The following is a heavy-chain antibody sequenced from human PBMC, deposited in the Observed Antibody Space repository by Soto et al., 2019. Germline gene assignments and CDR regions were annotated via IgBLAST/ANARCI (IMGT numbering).Heavy chain of an antibody. Sequence: QVQLVESGGGVVQPGRSLRLSCAASGFTFSSYAMHWVRQAPGKGLEWVAVISYDGSNKYYADSVKGRFTISRDNSKNTLYLQMNSLRAEDTAVYYCAREGQQLPRVAWDYWGQGTLVTVSS. D-gene: IGHD6-13*01. J-gene: IGHJ4*02. V-gene: IGHV3-30-3*01. CDR1: GFTFSSYA. CDR2: ISYDGSNK. CDR3: AREGQQLPRVAWDY.